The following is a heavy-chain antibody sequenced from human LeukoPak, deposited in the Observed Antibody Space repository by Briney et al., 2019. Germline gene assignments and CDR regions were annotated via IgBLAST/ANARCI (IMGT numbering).Heavy chain of an antibody. D-gene: IGHD3/OR15-3a*01. J-gene: IGHJ4*02. Sequence: SETLSLTCAVYGGSFSGYYWSWIRQPPGKGLEWIGEINHSGSTNYNPSLKSRVAISVDTSKNQFSLKLSSVTAADTAVYYCVGRDFFYFDHWGQGTLVTVSS. V-gene: IGHV4-34*01. CDR3: VGRDFFYFDH. CDR2: INHSGST. CDR1: GGSFSGYY.